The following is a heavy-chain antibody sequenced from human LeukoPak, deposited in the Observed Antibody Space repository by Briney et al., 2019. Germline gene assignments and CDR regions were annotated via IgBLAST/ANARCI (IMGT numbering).Heavy chain of an antibody. D-gene: IGHD6-13*01. CDR2: IRSKANSYAT. Sequence: GGSLKLSCAASGFTFSGSAMHWVRQASGKGLEWVGRIRSKANSYATAYAASVKGRFTISRDDSKNTAYLQMNSLRAEDTAVYYCARDRESWYSLSRTFDIWGQGTMVTVSS. J-gene: IGHJ3*02. V-gene: IGHV3-73*01. CDR3: ARDRESWYSLSRTFDI. CDR1: GFTFSGSA.